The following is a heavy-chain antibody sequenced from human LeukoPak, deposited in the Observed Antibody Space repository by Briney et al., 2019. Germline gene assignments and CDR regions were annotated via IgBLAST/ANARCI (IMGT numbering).Heavy chain of an antibody. CDR1: GGSISSGGYS. CDR2: IYHSGST. D-gene: IGHD1-26*01. Sequence: SETLSLTCAVSGGSISSGGYSWSWIRQPPGKGLEWIEYIYHSGSTYYNPSLKSRVTISVDRSKNQFSLKLSSVTAADTAVYYCARGSRYSGSWLDYWGQGTLVTVSS. V-gene: IGHV4-30-2*01. CDR3: ARGSRYSGSWLDY. J-gene: IGHJ4*02.